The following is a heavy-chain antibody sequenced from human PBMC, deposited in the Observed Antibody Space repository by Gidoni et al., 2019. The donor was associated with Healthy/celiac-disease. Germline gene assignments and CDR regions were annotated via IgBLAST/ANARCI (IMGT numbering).Heavy chain of an antibody. CDR1: GGTVSSYA. J-gene: IGHJ4*02. CDR2: IIHIVGTA. V-gene: IGHV1-69*01. CDR3: ARGVDTAMVNPFDY. Sequence: QVKLVQSGAEVKKTGSSVKVYCKASGGTVSSYAISRVRQAPGQGLEWMGGIIHIVGTANYGQKFQGRVSITADESTSTAYMELSSLRSEDTAVYYCARGVDTAMVNPFDYWGQGTLVTVSS. D-gene: IGHD5-18*01.